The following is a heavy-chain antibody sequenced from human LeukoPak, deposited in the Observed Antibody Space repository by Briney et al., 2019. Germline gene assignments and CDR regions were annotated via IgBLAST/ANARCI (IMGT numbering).Heavy chain of an antibody. D-gene: IGHD5-24*01. CDR2: ICGSSTSI. V-gene: IGHV3-21*06. J-gene: IGHJ4*02. CDR1: GFTFSSYS. Sequence: PGGSLRLSCAASGFTFSSYSMNWVRQAPGKGLEWVSSICGSSTSIYYAGSVKGRFTVSRDNAKNSLYLQMNSLRAEDTAVYYCAREQMEAFDYWGQGTLVTVSS. CDR3: AREQMEAFDY.